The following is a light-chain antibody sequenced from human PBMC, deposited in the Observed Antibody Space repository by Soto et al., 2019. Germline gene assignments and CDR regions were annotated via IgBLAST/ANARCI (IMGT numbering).Light chain of an antibody. CDR3: QQRSNWPPELT. Sequence: EIVFTQSPATLSLSPGERATLSCRASQSVSSYLAWYQQKPGQAPRLLIYDASNRATGIPARFSGSGSGTDFTLTISSLEPEDFAVYYCQQRSNWPPELTLGGGTKVDIK. CDR2: DAS. V-gene: IGKV3-11*01. J-gene: IGKJ4*01. CDR1: QSVSSY.